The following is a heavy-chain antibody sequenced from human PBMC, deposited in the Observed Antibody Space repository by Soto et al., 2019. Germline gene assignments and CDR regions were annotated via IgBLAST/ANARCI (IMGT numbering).Heavy chain of an antibody. CDR3: ARRYGYSFDY. Sequence: PSETLPHTCAVSGGSISSSNWCSWLRQPPGKGLEWIGYIYYSGSTNYNPSLKSRVTISVDTSKNQFSLKLSSVTAADTAVYYCARRYGYSFDYWGQGTLVTVSS. J-gene: IGHJ4*02. CDR1: GGSISSSNW. V-gene: IGHV4-59*08. CDR2: IYYSGST. D-gene: IGHD1-1*01.